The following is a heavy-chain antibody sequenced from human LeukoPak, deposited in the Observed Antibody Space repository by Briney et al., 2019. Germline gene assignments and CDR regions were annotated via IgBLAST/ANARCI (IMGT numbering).Heavy chain of an antibody. J-gene: IGHJ1*01. CDR1: GYTFTGYY. CDR2: MNPNSGGT. CDR3: ASPGPRATVTSQYFQH. Sequence: ASVKVSCKASGYTFTGYYMHWVRQAPGQGLEWMGWMNPNSGGTNYAQKFQGRVTMTRDTSISTAYMELSRLRSDDTAVYYCASPGPRATVTSQYFQHWGQGTLVTVSS. D-gene: IGHD4-17*01. V-gene: IGHV1-2*02.